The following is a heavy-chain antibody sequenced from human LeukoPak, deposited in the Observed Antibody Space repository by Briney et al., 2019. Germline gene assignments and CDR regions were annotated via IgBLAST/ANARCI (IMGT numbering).Heavy chain of an antibody. CDR1: GFTFSSYS. CDR2: ISSSSSYI. V-gene: IGHV3-21*01. D-gene: IGHD3-16*02. Sequence: GGSLRLSCAASGFTFSSYSMNWVRQAPGKGLEWVSSISSSSSYIYYADSVKGRFTISRDNAKNSLYLQMNSLRAEDTAVYYCARVPSDYDYVWGSYRSYPGYYFDYWGQGTLVTVSS. J-gene: IGHJ4*02. CDR3: ARVPSDYDYVWGSYRSYPGYYFDY.